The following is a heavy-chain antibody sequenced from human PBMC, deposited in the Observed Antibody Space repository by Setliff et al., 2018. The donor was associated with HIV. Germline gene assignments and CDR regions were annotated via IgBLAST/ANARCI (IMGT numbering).Heavy chain of an antibody. J-gene: IGHJ4*02. Sequence: SETLSLTCTVSGYSISSGYYWGWIRQPPGKGLEWIGSIFHSGSSYYNPSLKSRVTISVGTSKNHFSLKLRSVTAADTAVYYCARGAYRDGYDYWGQGTLVTVSS. CDR3: ARGAYRDGYDY. D-gene: IGHD5-18*01. CDR1: GYSISSGYY. V-gene: IGHV4-38-2*02. CDR2: IFHSGSS.